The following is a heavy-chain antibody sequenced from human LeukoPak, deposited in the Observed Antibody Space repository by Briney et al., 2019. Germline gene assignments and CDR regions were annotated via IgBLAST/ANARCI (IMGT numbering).Heavy chain of an antibody. V-gene: IGHV3-74*01. Sequence: GGSLRLSCAASGFTFSSYWMHWVRQAPGRGLVWVSRIHSDEIRTNYADSVTGRFTISRDNAKNTVYLQMNCLRNEDTAVYYCARGIYGDPVAFDYWGQGTLVTVSS. CDR1: GFTFSSYW. CDR3: ARGIYGDPVAFDY. D-gene: IGHD4/OR15-4a*01. CDR2: IHSDEIRT. J-gene: IGHJ4*02.